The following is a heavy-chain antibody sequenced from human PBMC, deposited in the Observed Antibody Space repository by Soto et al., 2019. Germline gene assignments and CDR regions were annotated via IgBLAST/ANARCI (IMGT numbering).Heavy chain of an antibody. CDR3: ARWVFGVAIPRVFDY. Sequence: QVQLQESGPGLVKPSQSLSLTCTVSGGSISSGGYYWSWIRQHPGKGLEWIGYIYYSGSTYYNPSLKSRVTISVDTTKNQFSLKLSSVTAADTAVYYCARWVFGVAIPRVFDYWGQGTLVTVSS. J-gene: IGHJ4*02. D-gene: IGHD3-3*01. CDR2: IYYSGST. CDR1: GGSISSGGYY. V-gene: IGHV4-31*03.